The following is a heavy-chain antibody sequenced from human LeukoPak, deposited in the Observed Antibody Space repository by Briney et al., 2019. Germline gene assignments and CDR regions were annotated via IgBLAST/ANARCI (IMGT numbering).Heavy chain of an antibody. D-gene: IGHD3-10*01. CDR1: GYTFTSYG. V-gene: IGHV1-18*01. CDR3: ATGLWFGKYLDV. CDR2: ISGYNGNT. Sequence: ASVKVSCKASGYTFTSYGISWVRQAPGQGLEWMGWISGYNGNTNYAQNLQGRVTMTTDTSTSTVYMELRSLRSDDTAVYYCATGLWFGKYLDVWGKGTTVTISS. J-gene: IGHJ6*04.